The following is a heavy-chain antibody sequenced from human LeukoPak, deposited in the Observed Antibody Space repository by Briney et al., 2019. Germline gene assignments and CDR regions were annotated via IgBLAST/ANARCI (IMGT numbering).Heavy chain of an antibody. CDR2: ISSGGDTT. Sequence: PGGSLRLSCAASGFTFSDYYMSWIRQAPGKGLEWVSYISSGGDTTYYADSVTGRFTISRGNAKNSLYLQMNSLRAEDTAIYYCATYDYGADYFDYWGQGTLVTVST. V-gene: IGHV3-11*01. CDR3: ATYDYGADYFDY. J-gene: IGHJ4*02. CDR1: GFTFSDYY. D-gene: IGHD4/OR15-4a*01.